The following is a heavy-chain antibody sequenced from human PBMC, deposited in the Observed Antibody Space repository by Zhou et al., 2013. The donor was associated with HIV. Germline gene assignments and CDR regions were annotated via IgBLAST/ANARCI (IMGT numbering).Heavy chain of an antibody. Sequence: QVQLVQSGAEVKKPGASVKVSCKASGYTFTSYYMHWVRQAPGQGLEWMGIINPSGGSTSYAQKFQGRVTMTRDTSTSTVYMELSSLRSEDTAVYYCARAGYYYDSSGCFDLWGRGTLVTVSS. CDR3: ARAGYYYDSSGCFDL. D-gene: IGHD3-22*01. J-gene: IGHJ2*01. CDR1: GYTFTSYY. V-gene: IGHV1-46*01. CDR2: INPSGGST.